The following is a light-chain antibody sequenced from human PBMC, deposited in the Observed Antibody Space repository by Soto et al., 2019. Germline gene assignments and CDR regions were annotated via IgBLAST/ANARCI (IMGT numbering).Light chain of an antibody. CDR1: QSISRY. CDR2: AAS. Sequence: DIQITQSPSSLSASVGDRITITCRASQSISRYLNWYQHKPGKAPKLLINAASSLERGVPSRFSGGGSGTDFTLNISSLXPDDFATYYCQQNYRATPWTFGQGTKVDTK. V-gene: IGKV1-39*01. CDR3: QQNYRATPWT. J-gene: IGKJ1*01.